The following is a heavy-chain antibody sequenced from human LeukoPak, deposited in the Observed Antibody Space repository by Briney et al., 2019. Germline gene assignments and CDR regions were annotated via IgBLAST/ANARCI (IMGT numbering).Heavy chain of an antibody. D-gene: IGHD6-19*01. CDR3: ARDRGAVTGQYFDY. CDR2: ISSSGTST. CDR1: GFSFSGYY. Sequence: GGSLRLSCAASGFSFSGYYMSWIRQASGKGLEWVSYISSSGTSTNYADSVKGRFTISRDNAKNSLYLQMNSLRVEDTAVYYCARDRGAVTGQYFDYWGQGTLVTVSS. J-gene: IGHJ4*02. V-gene: IGHV3-11*01.